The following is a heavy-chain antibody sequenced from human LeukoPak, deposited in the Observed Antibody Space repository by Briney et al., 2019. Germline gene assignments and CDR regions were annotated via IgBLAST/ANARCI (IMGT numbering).Heavy chain of an antibody. Sequence: GGSLRLSCAASGSPFSSYAMNWVRQAPGKGLEWVSVIAGSDGFTQYADSVKGRFTISRDNSKNTVYLQMNRLRVEDTALYYCVRSLDYWGQGTLVTVSS. J-gene: IGHJ4*02. CDR3: VRSLDY. CDR1: GSPFSSYA. V-gene: IGHV3-23*01. CDR2: IAGSDGFT.